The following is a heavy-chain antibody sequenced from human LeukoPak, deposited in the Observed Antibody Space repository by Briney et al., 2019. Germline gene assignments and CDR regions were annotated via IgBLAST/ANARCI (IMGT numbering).Heavy chain of an antibody. J-gene: IGHJ4*02. V-gene: IGHV4-34*01. Sequence: SETLSLTCAVYGGSFSGYYWSWIRQPPGKGLEWIGEINHSGSTNYNPSLKSRVTISVDTSKNQFSLKLSSVTAADTAVYYCARGLYYGDLLQDCWGQGTLVTVSS. CDR2: INHSGST. CDR3: ARGLYYGDLLQDC. CDR1: GGSFSGYY. D-gene: IGHD4-17*01.